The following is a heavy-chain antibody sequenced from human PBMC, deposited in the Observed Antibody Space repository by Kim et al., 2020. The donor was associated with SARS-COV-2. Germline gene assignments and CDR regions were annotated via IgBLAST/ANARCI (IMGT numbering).Heavy chain of an antibody. V-gene: IGHV3-48*02. J-gene: IGHJ3*02. D-gene: IGHD3-22*01. CDR2: ISSSSSTI. CDR1: GFTFSSYS. CDR3: ASGTPYDSSGYYVEIPAFDI. Sequence: GGSLRLSCAASGFTFSSYSMNWVRQAPGKGLEWVSYISSSSSTIYYADSVKGRFTISRDNAKNSLYLQMNSLRDEDTAVYYCASGTPYDSSGYYVEIPAFDIWGQGTMVTVSS.